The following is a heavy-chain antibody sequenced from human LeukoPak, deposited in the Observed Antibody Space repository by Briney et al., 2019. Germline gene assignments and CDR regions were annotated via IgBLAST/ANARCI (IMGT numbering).Heavy chain of an antibody. J-gene: IGHJ4*02. CDR1: GFTFSSYG. V-gene: IGHV3-30*18. CDR3: AKVGAAAGIDY. Sequence: GGSLRLSCAASGFTFSSYGMHWVRQAPGKGLEWVAVISYDGSNKYYADSVKGRFTISRDNSKNTLCLQMNNLRAEDTAVYYCAKVGAAAGIDYWGQGTLVTVSS. D-gene: IGHD6-13*01. CDR2: ISYDGSNK.